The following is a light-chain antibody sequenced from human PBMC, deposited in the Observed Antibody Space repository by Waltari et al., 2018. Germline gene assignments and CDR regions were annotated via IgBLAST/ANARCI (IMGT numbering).Light chain of an antibody. V-gene: IGLV2-14*03. J-gene: IGLJ2*01. Sequence: QSALTQPASVSGSPGQSITISCTGTSSDVGTYNYVSWYQQHPGKAPKLMIFDVRIPPSWFSNRFSGSKSGNTASLTISGLQAEDEADYYCSSYISSSTLELFGGGTSLTVL. CDR3: SSYISSSTLEL. CDR1: SSDVGTYNY. CDR2: DVR.